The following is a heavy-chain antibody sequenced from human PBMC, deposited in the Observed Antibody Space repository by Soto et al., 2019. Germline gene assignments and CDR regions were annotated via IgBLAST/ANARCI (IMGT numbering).Heavy chain of an antibody. Sequence: ASVKVSCKASGYTFTSYGISWVRQAPGQGLEWMGWISAYNGNTNYAQKLQGRVTMTTDTSTSTAYMELRSLRSDDTAVYYCSRDSGDYDFWSGYYTGYFDYWGQGTLVTVS. V-gene: IGHV1-18*01. CDR3: SRDSGDYDFWSGYYTGYFDY. CDR1: GYTFTSYG. J-gene: IGHJ4*02. CDR2: ISAYNGNT. D-gene: IGHD3-3*01.